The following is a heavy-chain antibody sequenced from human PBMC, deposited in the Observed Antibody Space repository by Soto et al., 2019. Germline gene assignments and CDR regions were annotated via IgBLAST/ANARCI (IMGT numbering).Heavy chain of an antibody. J-gene: IGHJ6*02. V-gene: IGHV4-30-4*01. CDR3: ARDFLGQKERSSYGSGSSTATYGMDV. CDR2: IYYSGST. CDR1: GGSISSGDYY. Sequence: QVQLQESGPGLVKPSQTLSLTCTVSGGSISSGDYYWSWIRQPPGKGLEWIGYIYYSGSTYYNPSLKSRVTISVDTSKNQFSLKLSSVTAADTAVYYCARDFLGQKERSSYGSGSSTATYGMDVWGQGTTVTVSS. D-gene: IGHD3-10*01.